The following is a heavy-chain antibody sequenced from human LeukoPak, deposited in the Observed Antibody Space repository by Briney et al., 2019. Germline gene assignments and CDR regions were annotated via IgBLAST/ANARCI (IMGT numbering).Heavy chain of an antibody. CDR1: GYTFTSYG. Sequence: GASVKVSCKASGYTFTSYGMTWVRQAPGQGLEWMGWISGFNGNTNYAQKFQGRVTMTTATSTSTAYMELRSLTSDDTAVYYCARPNYPGGSGSYGGPNWFDPWGQGTLVTVSS. V-gene: IGHV1-18*01. J-gene: IGHJ5*02. D-gene: IGHD3-10*01. CDR3: ARPNYPGGSGSYGGPNWFDP. CDR2: ISGFNGNT.